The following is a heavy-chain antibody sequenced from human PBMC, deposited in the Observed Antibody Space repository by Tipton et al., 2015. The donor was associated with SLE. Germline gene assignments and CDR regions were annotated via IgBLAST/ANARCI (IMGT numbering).Heavy chain of an antibody. CDR1: GFTFSSYS. CDR2: ISSSSSTI. J-gene: IGHJ4*02. D-gene: IGHD6-19*01. V-gene: IGHV3-48*01. Sequence: SLRLSCAASGFTFSSYSMNWVRQAPGKGLEWVSYISSSSSTIYYADSVKGRFTISRDNAKNSLYLQMNSLRAEDTAVYYCARSAVAGSWYFFDYWGQGTLVTVSS. CDR3: ARSAVAGSWYFFDY.